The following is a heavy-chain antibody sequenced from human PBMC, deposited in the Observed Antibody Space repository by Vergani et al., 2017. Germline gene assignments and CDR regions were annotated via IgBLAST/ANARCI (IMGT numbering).Heavy chain of an antibody. CDR1: GFTLSKAW. CDR2: IKSKTDGGTT. D-gene: IGHD2-15*01. Sequence: EVQLVESGGGLVKPGVSLRLSCAASGFTLSKAWMSWVRQAPGKGLEWVGRIKSKTDGGTTDYAAPVKGCVTISREDSKNTLYLQMNSLKTEDTAVYYCTTVSVVLAAYAFDIWGQGTMVTVSS. CDR3: TTVSVVLAAYAFDI. J-gene: IGHJ3*02. V-gene: IGHV3-15*01.